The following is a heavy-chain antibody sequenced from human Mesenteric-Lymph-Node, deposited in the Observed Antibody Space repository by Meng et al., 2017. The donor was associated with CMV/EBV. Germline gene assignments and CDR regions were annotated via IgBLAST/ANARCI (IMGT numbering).Heavy chain of an antibody. J-gene: IGHJ3*02. CDR1: GFTFSSYS. D-gene: IGHD3-3*01. CDR2: ISSSSSYI. V-gene: IGHV3-21*01. CDR3: ARLGDNFWSGPDPFDI. Sequence: GESLKISRAASGFTFSSYSMNWVRQAPGKGLEWVSSISSSSSYIYYADSVKGRFTISRDNAKNSLYLQMNSLRAEDTAVYYCARLGDNFWSGPDPFDIWGQGTMVTVSS.